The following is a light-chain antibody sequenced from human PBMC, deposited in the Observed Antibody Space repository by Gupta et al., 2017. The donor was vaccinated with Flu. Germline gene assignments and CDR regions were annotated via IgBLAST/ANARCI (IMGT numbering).Light chain of an antibody. J-gene: IGKJ1*01. V-gene: IGKV4-1*01. CDR2: WAS. CDR3: QQYDTTPWT. Sequence: SRGERATINCKSSQNVLYISNNKNYLAWYQQRPGQPPELLISWASTRESGVPDRFSGSGSGTDFTLTISSLQAEDVAVYYCQQYDTTPWTFGQGTSVAIK. CDR1: QNVLYISNNKNY.